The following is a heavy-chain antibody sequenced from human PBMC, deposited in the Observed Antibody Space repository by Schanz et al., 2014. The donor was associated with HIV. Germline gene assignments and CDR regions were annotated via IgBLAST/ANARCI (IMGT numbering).Heavy chain of an antibody. CDR3: AKDRTDSGWYKEGPRELGE. CDR1: GFTFSDYY. Sequence: QVQLVESGGGLVKPGGSLRLSCAASGFTFSDYYMSWIRQAPGKGLEWVSYISSSGSTIHYADSVKGRFTISRDSFNNTLYLHMSSLRAEDTAVYFCAKDRTDSGWYKEGPRELGEWGQGTLVTVSS. V-gene: IGHV3-11*04. D-gene: IGHD6-19*01. CDR2: ISSSGSTI. J-gene: IGHJ4*02.